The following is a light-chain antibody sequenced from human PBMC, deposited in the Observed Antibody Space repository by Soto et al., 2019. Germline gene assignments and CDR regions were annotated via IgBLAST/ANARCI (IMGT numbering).Light chain of an antibody. V-gene: IGKV1-27*01. CDR2: AAS. CDR3: QKYNRAPRT. CDR1: QAISNY. J-gene: IGKJ3*01. Sequence: DIQRTQSPSSLSASVGARALITCRASQAISNYLAWYQQTPGKVPKLLIHAASTLQSGVPSRFSGSGSETHFTLTCSRLQPEDVATYYCQKYNRAPRTCGRGTKVDIK.